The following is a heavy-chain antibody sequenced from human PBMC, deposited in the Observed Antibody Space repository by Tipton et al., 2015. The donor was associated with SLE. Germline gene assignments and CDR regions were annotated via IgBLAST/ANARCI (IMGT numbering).Heavy chain of an antibody. V-gene: IGHV4-4*07. Sequence: LRLSCTVSGGSISNYYWSWVRQPAGKGLEWIGRIHTSGNTNYNRSLQSRVTMSVDTSKNQLSLRLSSVTAADTAVYYCARRVLGAAGDYFDSWGQGTLVTVSS. CDR3: ARRVLGAAGDYFDS. J-gene: IGHJ4*02. CDR1: GGSISNYY. D-gene: IGHD6-13*01. CDR2: IHTSGNT.